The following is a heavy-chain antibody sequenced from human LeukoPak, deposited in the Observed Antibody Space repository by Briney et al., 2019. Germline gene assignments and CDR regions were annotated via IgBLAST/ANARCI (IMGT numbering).Heavy chain of an antibody. CDR2: ISAYNGNT. J-gene: IGHJ4*02. CDR3: ARVMYGILEWLPPTPYDY. V-gene: IGHV1-18*01. CDR1: GYTLTSYG. Sequence: ASVKVSCKASGYTLTSYGISWVRQAPGQGLEWMGWISAYNGNTNYAQKLQGRVTMTTDTSTSTAYMELRSLRSDDTAVYYCARVMYGILEWLPPTPYDYWGQGTLVTVSS. D-gene: IGHD3-3*01.